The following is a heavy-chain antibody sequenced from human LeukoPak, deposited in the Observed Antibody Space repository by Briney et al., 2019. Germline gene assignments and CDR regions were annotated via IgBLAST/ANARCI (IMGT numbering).Heavy chain of an antibody. D-gene: IGHD6-13*01. CDR1: GYTFTSYG. J-gene: IGHJ2*01. CDR2: ISAYNGNT. Sequence: ASVKVSCKASGYTFTSYGISWVRQAPGQGLEWMGWISAYNGNTNYAQKLQGRVTMTTDTSTSTAYMELSSLRSEDTAVYYCARDWGIAAHWYFDLWGRGTLVTVSS. CDR3: ARDWGIAAHWYFDL. V-gene: IGHV1-18*01.